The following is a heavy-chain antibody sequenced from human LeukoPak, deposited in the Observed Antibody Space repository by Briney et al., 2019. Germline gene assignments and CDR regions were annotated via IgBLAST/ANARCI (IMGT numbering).Heavy chain of an antibody. J-gene: IGHJ4*02. CDR3: TRDYGDYAHFDY. CDR1: GFTFSSYG. D-gene: IGHD4-17*01. Sequence: PGGSLRLSCAASGFTFSSYGMSWVRQAPGKGLEWVGFIRSKAYGGTTEYAASVKGRFTISRDDSKSIAYLQMNSLKTEDTAVYYCTRDYGDYAHFDYWGQGTLVTVSS. V-gene: IGHV3-49*04. CDR2: IRSKAYGGTT.